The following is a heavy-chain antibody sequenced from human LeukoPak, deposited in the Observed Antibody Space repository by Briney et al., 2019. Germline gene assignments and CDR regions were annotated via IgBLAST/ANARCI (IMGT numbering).Heavy chain of an antibody. V-gene: IGHV1-69*05. Sequence: SVKVSCKASGGTFSSYAIIWVRQAPGQGLEWMGGIIPIFGTANYAQKFQGRVTITTDESTSTAYMELSSLRSEDTAVYHCARGGYYDSSGYSLFDYWGQGTLVTVSS. CDR3: ARGGYYDSSGYSLFDY. J-gene: IGHJ4*02. D-gene: IGHD3-22*01. CDR1: GGTFSSYA. CDR2: IIPIFGTA.